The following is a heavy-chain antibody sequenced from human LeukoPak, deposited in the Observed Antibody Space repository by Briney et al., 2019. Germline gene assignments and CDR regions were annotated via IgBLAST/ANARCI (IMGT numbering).Heavy chain of an antibody. CDR1: GGSISSYY. V-gene: IGHV4-59*01. J-gene: IGHJ3*02. Sequence: PSETLSPTCTVSGGSISSYYWSWIRQPPGKGLEWIGYIYYSGSTNYNPSLKSRVTISVDTSKNQFSLKLSSVTAADTAVYYCARGVVAEVFDIWGQGTMVTVSS. CDR2: IYYSGST. CDR3: ARGVVAEVFDI. D-gene: IGHD5-12*01.